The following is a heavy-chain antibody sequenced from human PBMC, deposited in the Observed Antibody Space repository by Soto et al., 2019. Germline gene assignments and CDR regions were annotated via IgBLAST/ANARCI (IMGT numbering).Heavy chain of an antibody. D-gene: IGHD3-10*01. V-gene: IGHV1-2*02. CDR3: ARDNYGHVDY. CDR1: GYTFSDLY. J-gene: IGHJ4*02. CDR2: VDPNSGGT. Sequence: QVQLVQSGAEVKQPGASVKVSCKPSGYTFSDLYIHWVRQAPGQGLEWMGWVDPNSGGTKQTQKFQGRLTMTRDTPTGKVYIELYSLRSDDTSVYYCARDNYGHVDYWGQGTLVTVSS.